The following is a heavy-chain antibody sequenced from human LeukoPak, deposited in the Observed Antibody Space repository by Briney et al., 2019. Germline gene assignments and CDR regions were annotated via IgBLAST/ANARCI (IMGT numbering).Heavy chain of an antibody. CDR3: AKKESRYCSSTSCLIGMDV. V-gene: IGHV3-23*01. Sequence: GGSLRLSCAASGFAFSNYAMSWVRQAPGKGLEWVSTISGSGDGTDYADSVKGRFTISRDNSKNTLYLQMNSLRAEDTAVYYCAKKESRYCSSTSCLIGMDVWGQGTTVTVSS. CDR2: ISGSGDGT. D-gene: IGHD2-2*01. J-gene: IGHJ6*02. CDR1: GFAFSNYA.